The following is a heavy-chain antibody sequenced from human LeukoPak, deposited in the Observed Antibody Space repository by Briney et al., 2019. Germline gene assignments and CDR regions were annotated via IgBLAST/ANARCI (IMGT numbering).Heavy chain of an antibody. CDR3: AGVFGRVVPAAILDY. D-gene: IGHD2-2*02. J-gene: IGHJ4*02. Sequence: GASVKVSCKASGYTFTSYGISWVRQAPGQGLEWMGWISAYNGNTNYAQKLQGRVTMTTDTSTSTAYMELRSLRSDDTAVYYCAGVFGRVVPAAILDYWGQGTLVTVSS. CDR1: GYTFTSYG. CDR2: ISAYNGNT. V-gene: IGHV1-18*01.